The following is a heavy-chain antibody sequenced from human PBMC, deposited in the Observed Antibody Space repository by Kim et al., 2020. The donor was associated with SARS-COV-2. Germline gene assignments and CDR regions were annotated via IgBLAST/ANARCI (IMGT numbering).Heavy chain of an antibody. CDR3: ARAGASGSLDGWFDP. Sequence: DAVKGRFTISRDNAKNSLYLQMNSLRAEDTAVYYCARAGASGSLDGWFDPWGQGTLVTVSS. V-gene: IGHV3-11*06. D-gene: IGHD1-26*01. J-gene: IGHJ5*02.